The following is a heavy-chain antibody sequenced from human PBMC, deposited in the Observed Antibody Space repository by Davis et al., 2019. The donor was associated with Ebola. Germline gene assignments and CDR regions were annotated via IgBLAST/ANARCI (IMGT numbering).Heavy chain of an antibody. CDR1: GGTFSSYA. CDR2: VHGGNGNT. D-gene: IGHD2-15*01. Sequence: AASVKVSCKASGGTFSSYAMHWVRQAPGQRLEWMGWVHGGNGNTKYSQKFQGRVTITRDTSASTAYMELSSLRSEDTAVYYGAAADMVVVVDGTSYPHAFETWGQGTVVTVSS. V-gene: IGHV1-3*01. J-gene: IGHJ3*02. CDR3: AAADMVVVVDGTSYPHAFET.